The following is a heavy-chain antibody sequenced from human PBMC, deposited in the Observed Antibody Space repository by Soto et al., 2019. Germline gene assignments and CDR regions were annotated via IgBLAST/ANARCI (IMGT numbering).Heavy chain of an antibody. CDR2: INPNSGGT. J-gene: IGHJ3*02. D-gene: IGHD3-10*01. Sequence: GASVKVSCKASGYTFTGYYMHWVRQAPGQGLEWMGWINPNSGGTNYAQKFQGWVTMTRDTSISTAYMELSRLRSDDTAVYYCARTPRRGFGAFDIWGQGTMVTVSS. CDR1: GYTFTGYY. CDR3: ARTPRRGFGAFDI. V-gene: IGHV1-2*04.